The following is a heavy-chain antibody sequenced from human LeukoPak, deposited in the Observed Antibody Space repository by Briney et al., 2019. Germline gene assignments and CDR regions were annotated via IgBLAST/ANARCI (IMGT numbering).Heavy chain of an antibody. D-gene: IGHD3-22*01. J-gene: IGHJ4*02. V-gene: IGHV3-30*01. CDR3: ARDYYDSSCYYSTFL. Sequence: DSVKGRFTISRDNSKNTLYLQMNSLRAEDTALYYCARDYYDSSCYYSTFLWGQGTLVTVSS.